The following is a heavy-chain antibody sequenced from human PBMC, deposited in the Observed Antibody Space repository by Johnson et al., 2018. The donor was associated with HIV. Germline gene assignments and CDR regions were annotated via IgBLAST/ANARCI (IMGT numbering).Heavy chain of an antibody. Sequence: VQLVESGGGVVQPGRSLRLSCAASALSVSTNYISWVRQAPGKGLEWISVIYIGGNTYYADSVRGRFTISRDSSNNTVYLQMNSLRAEDTAVYYCARDGGQWLVLVDAFDIWGQWTMVTVSS. CDR3: ARDGGQWLVLVDAFDI. J-gene: IGHJ3*02. V-gene: IGHV3-66*02. CDR2: IYIGGNT. CDR1: ALSVSTNY. D-gene: IGHD6-19*01.